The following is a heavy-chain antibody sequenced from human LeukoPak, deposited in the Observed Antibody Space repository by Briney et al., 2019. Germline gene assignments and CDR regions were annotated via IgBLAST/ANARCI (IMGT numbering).Heavy chain of an antibody. D-gene: IGHD1-26*01. J-gene: IGHJ5*02. Sequence: SETLSLTCTVSGDSLSNINYYWGWIRQPPGKGLEWIALINYNGRTFNNPSLKSRVAMSIDTSNNQFSMKLTSVTAADTAVYYCARRREGVSWFDPWGQGTLVTVSS. CDR1: GDSLSNINYY. CDR2: INYNGRT. V-gene: IGHV4-39*01. CDR3: ARRREGVSWFDP.